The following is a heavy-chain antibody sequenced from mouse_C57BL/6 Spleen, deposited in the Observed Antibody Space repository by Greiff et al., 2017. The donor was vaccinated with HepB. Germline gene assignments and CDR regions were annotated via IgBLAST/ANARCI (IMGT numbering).Heavy chain of an antibody. J-gene: IGHJ4*01. V-gene: IGHV1-69*01. CDR2: IDPSDSYT. Sequence: QVQLKQPGAELVMPGASVKLSCKASGYTFTSYWMHWVKQRPGQGLEWIGEIDPSDSYTNYNQKFKGKSTLTVDKSSSTAYMQLSSLTSEDSAVYYCARRTTVVARGAMDYWGQGTSVTVSS. CDR3: ARRTTVVARGAMDY. CDR1: GYTFTSYW. D-gene: IGHD1-1*01.